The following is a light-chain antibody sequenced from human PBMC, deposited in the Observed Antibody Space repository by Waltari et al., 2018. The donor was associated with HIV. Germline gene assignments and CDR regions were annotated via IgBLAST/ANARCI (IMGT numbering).Light chain of an antibody. V-gene: IGLV1-40*01. J-gene: IGLJ2*01. CDR3: QSCDNVLTAVI. CDR1: TSNLGANFD. Sequence: QSVLTQPPSVSGAPGQTVTISCTGSTSNLGANFDVHWYQHLPGTAPKLLIYGNNNRPSGVPARFSGSRSGSSASLAITGLQAEDEADYYCQSCDNVLTAVIFGGGTKVTVL. CDR2: GNN.